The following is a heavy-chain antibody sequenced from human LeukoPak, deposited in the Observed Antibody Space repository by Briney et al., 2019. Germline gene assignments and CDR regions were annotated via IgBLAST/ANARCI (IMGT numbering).Heavy chain of an antibody. CDR2: INHSGST. Sequence: PSETLSLTCAVYGGSFSGYYWSWIRQPPGKGLEWIGEINHSGSTNYNPSLKSRVTISVDTPKNQFSLKLSSVTAADTAVYYCARLGYCSSTSCAAGWGQGTMVTVSS. CDR3: ARLGYCSSTSCAAG. V-gene: IGHV4-34*01. J-gene: IGHJ3*01. CDR1: GGSFSGYY. D-gene: IGHD2-2*01.